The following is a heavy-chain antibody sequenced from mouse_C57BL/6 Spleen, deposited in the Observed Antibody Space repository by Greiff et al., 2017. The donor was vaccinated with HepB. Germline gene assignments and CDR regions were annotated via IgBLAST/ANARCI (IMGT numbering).Heavy chain of an antibody. CDR1: GYTFTSYW. J-gene: IGHJ2*01. CDR2: IYPGSGST. Sequence: QVQLQQPGAELVKPGASVKMSCKASGYTFTSYWITGVKQRPGQGLGWIGDIYPGSGSTNYNEKFKSKATLTVYTSSSTAYMQLSSLTSEDSAVYYCARGGFDYWGQGTTLTVSS. CDR3: ARGGFDY. V-gene: IGHV1-55*01.